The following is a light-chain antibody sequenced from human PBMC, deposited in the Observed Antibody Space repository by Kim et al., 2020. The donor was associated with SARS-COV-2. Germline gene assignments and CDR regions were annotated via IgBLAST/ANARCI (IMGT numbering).Light chain of an antibody. CDR2: AAS. Sequence: AYEGDRVTITCRASQSASIYLNWYQQKPGKGPTLLIYAASTLQSGVPSRFSGSGSGTDFTLTITNLQPEDFATYYCQQTYITPYTFGQGTKVDIK. CDR3: QQTYITPYT. V-gene: IGKV1-39*01. CDR1: QSASIY. J-gene: IGKJ2*01.